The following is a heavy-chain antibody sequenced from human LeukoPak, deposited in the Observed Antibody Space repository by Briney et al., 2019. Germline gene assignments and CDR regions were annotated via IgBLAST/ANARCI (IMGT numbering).Heavy chain of an antibody. CDR3: ARQRADYYYYYVDV. CDR2: IYYSETT. J-gene: IGHJ6*03. V-gene: IGHV4-39*01. CDR1: GGSINIANYY. Sequence: PSETLSLTCTVSGGSINIANYYWGWLRQPPGKGLEWIGSIYYSETTYDNPSLKSRVTISIETSKNQFSLRLSSVTASDTAVYYCARQRADYYYYYVDVWGEGTTVAVS.